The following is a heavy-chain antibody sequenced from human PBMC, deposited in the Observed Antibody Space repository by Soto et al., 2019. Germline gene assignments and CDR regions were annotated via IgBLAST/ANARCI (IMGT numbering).Heavy chain of an antibody. CDR2: INPSGGST. Sequence: GASVKVSCKASGYTFTSYYMHWVRQAPGQGLEWMGIINPSGGSTSYAQKFQGRVTMTRDTSTSTVYMELSSLRSEDTAVYYCARDFEDSIDRNIVVVVAATPAYWGQGTLVTVSS. D-gene: IGHD2-15*01. CDR1: GYTFTSYY. CDR3: ARDFEDSIDRNIVVVVAATPAY. J-gene: IGHJ4*02. V-gene: IGHV1-46*03.